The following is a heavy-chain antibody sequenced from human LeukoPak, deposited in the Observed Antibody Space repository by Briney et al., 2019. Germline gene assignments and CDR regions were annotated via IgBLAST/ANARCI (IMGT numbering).Heavy chain of an antibody. D-gene: IGHD1-26*01. CDR3: AKLISKVGATVRGDY. CDR1: GFTFSSYA. CDR2: MSGSSGST. V-gene: IGHV3-23*01. J-gene: IGHJ4*01. Sequence: AGGSLRLSCAASGFTFSSYAMSWVRQAPGKGLEWVSAMSGSSGSTYYADSVKGRFTISRDNSKNTLYLQMNSLRAEDTAVYYRAKLISKVGATVRGDYWGQGTLVTVSS.